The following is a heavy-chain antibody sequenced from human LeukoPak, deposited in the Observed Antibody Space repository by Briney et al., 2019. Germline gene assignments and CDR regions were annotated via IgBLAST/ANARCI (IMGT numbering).Heavy chain of an antibody. J-gene: IGHJ5*02. CDR1: GGSLSSGGYS. CDR2: IYHSGST. V-gene: IGHV4-30-2*01. CDR3: ARASIAARRINWFDP. Sequence: TLSLTCAVSGGSLSSGGYSWSWLRQPPGTGLEWLGYIYHSGSTYYNPSLKSRVTISVDRSKNQFSLKLSSVTAADTAVYYCARASIAARRINWFDPWGQGTLVTVSS. D-gene: IGHD6-6*01.